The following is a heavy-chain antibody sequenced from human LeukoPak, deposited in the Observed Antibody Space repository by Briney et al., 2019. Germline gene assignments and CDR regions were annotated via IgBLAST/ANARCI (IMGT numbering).Heavy chain of an antibody. J-gene: IGHJ4*02. CDR1: GFTFDDYG. CDR2: INWNGGST. V-gene: IGHV3-20*04. Sequence: PGRSLRLSCAASGFTFDDYGMSWVRQAPGKGLEWVSGINWNGGSTGYADSVKGRFTISRDNAKNSLYLQMNSLRAEDTALYYCARDLNGDYNFDYWGQGTLVTVSS. CDR3: ARDLNGDYNFDY. D-gene: IGHD4-17*01.